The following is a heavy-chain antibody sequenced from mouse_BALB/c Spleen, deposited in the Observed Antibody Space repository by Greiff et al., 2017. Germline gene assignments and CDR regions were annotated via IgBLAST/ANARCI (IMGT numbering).Heavy chain of an antibody. CDR2: IDPANGNT. V-gene: IGHV14-3*02. CDR3: AFPFAY. J-gene: IGHJ3*01. Sequence: EVKLQESGAELVKPGASVKLSCTASGFNIKDTYMHWVKQRPEQGLEWIGRIDPANGNTKYDPKFQGKATITADTSSNTAYLQLSSLTSEDTAVYYCAFPFAYWGQGTLVTVSA. CDR1: GFNIKDTY.